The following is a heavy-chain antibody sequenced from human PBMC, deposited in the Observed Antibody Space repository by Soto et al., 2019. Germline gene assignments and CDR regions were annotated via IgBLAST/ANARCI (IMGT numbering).Heavy chain of an antibody. CDR2: IRRNAYGGTT. D-gene: IGHD3-10*01. J-gene: IGHJ4*02. Sequence: GGSLRLSCTTSGFTLVEYALSWVRQAPGKGLEWVGFIRRNAYGGTTDYAASVKGRFTISRDDSKSIAYLQMNSLRTEDTALYYCTRASSSDFDFWGQGTLVTVSS. CDR3: TRASSSDFDF. V-gene: IGHV3-49*04. CDR1: GFTLVEYA.